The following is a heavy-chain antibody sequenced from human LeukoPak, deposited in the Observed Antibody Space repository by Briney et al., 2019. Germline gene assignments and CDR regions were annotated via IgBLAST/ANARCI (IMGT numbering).Heavy chain of an antibody. CDR1: GYTFTSYD. CDR2: MNPNSGNR. V-gene: IGHV1-8*03. D-gene: IGHD3-22*01. Sequence: GASVKVSCKASGYTFTSYDINSVRQATGQGLEWMGWMNPNSGNRGYAQKFQGRVTITRNTSISTAYMELSSLRSEDTGVYYCARGRLRADSSRYDYWGQGTLVTVSS. CDR3: ARGRLRADSSRYDY. J-gene: IGHJ4*02.